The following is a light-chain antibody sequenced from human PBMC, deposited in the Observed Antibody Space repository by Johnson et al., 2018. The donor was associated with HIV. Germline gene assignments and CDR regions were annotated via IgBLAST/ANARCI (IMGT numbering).Light chain of an antibody. CDR1: SSNIGNNY. V-gene: IGLV1-51*02. CDR2: ENN. J-gene: IGLJ1*01. Sequence: QSVLTQPPSVSAAPGQKVTISCSGSSSNIGNNYVSWYQQLPGTAPKLLIYENNKRPSGIPDRFSGSKSGTSATLGITGLQTGDEADYYCGTWDSSLIAGLYFFGTGTKVTVL. CDR3: GTWDSSLIAGLYF.